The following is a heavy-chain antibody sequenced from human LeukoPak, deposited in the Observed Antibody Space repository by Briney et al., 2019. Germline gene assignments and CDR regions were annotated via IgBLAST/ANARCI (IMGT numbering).Heavy chain of an antibody. CDR1: GFTFSSYE. Sequence: GGSLRLSCAASGFTFSSYEMNCVRQAPGKGLEWVSYISSSGSTIYYADSVKGRFTISRDNAKNSLYLQMNSLRAEDTAVYYCARGHSSGYPVPWGQGTLVTVSS. J-gene: IGHJ5*02. D-gene: IGHD3-22*01. CDR2: ISSSGSTI. CDR3: ARGHSSGYPVP. V-gene: IGHV3-48*03.